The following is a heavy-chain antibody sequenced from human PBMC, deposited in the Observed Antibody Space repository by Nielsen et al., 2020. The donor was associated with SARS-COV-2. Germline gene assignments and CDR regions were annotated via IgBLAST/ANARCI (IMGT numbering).Heavy chain of an antibody. CDR3: ARGHLVVVPSPILGLGPFFYSFYLDV. D-gene: IGHD2-2*02. CDR1: GGSVSSNDW. V-gene: IGHV4-4*02. Sequence: SETLSLTCAVSGGSVSSNDWWTWVRPSPGKGLEWIGEVSHSGSTNYSPSLKSRVTLSMDKSRRQFSLRLASVSAADTAVYFCARGHLVVVPSPILGLGPFFYSFYLDVWGKETTVIVSS. J-gene: IGHJ6*03. CDR2: VSHSGST.